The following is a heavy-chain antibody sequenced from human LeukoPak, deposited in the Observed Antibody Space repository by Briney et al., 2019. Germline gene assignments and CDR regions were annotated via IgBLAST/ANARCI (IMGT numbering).Heavy chain of an antibody. Sequence: SETLSLTCTVSGGSISSSSYYWGWLRQPPGKGLEWIGSIYYSGSTYYNPSLKSRVTISVDTSKNQFSLKLSSVTAADTAVYYCARLAVAGTYYMDVWGKGTTVTISS. V-gene: IGHV4-39*01. J-gene: IGHJ6*03. CDR3: ARLAVAGTYYMDV. CDR1: GGSISSSSYY. D-gene: IGHD6-19*01. CDR2: IYYSGST.